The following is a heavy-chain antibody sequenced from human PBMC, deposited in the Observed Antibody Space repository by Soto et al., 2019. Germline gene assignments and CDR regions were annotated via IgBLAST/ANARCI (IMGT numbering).Heavy chain of an antibody. D-gene: IGHD6-13*01. CDR3: ARDSSSWLNWFDP. J-gene: IGHJ5*02. CDR1: GGTFSSYT. V-gene: IGHV1-69*08. Sequence: QVQLVQSGAEVKKPGSSVKVSCKGSGGTFSSYTISWVRQAPGQGLEWMGRIIPILGIANYAQKFQGRVTITADKSTSTAYMELSSLRSEDTAVYYCARDSSSWLNWFDPWGQGTLVTVSS. CDR2: IIPILGIA.